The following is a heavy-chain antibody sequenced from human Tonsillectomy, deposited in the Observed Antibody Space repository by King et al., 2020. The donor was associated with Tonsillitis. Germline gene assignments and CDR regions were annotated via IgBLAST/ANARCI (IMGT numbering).Heavy chain of an antibody. D-gene: IGHD3-22*01. Sequence: VQLVESGGGLVKPGGSLRLSCAASVFTLRSYNMNWFRHAPGKGLEWVSSISTMMRYIYYTHSVKGRVTFSRDKARNSLYLQMNSLRAEDTAVYYCARVRDSSGYYYGFLDYWGQGTLVTVSS. CDR2: ISTMMRYI. CDR1: VFTLRSYN. CDR3: ARVRDSSGYYYGFLDY. V-gene: IGHV3-21*01. J-gene: IGHJ4*02.